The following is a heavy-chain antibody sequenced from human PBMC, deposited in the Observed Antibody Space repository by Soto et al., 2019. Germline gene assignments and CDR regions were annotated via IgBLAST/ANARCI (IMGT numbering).Heavy chain of an antibody. D-gene: IGHD6-13*01. Sequence: PGGSLRLSCAASGFTFSNAWMSWVRQSPGKGLEWVGRIKSKTDGGTTDYAAPVKGRFTISRDDSKNTLYLQMNSLKTEDTAVYYCTTWGSSSWSYGMDVWGQGTTVTVSS. CDR3: TTWGSSSWSYGMDV. CDR1: GFTFSNAW. J-gene: IGHJ6*02. V-gene: IGHV3-15*01. CDR2: IKSKTDGGTT.